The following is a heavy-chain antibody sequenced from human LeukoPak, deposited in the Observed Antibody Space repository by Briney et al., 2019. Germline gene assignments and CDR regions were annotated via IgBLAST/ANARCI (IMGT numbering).Heavy chain of an antibody. D-gene: IGHD1-7*01. Sequence: PGGSLRLSCAASGFTFSSYGMHWVRQAPGKGLEWVAVISYDGSNKYYADSVKGRFTISRDNPKNTPYLQMNSLRAEDTAVYYCARARSLYNWNYKGWFDPWGQGTLVTVSS. CDR2: ISYDGSNK. V-gene: IGHV3-30*19. CDR3: ARARSLYNWNYKGWFDP. J-gene: IGHJ5*02. CDR1: GFTFSSYG.